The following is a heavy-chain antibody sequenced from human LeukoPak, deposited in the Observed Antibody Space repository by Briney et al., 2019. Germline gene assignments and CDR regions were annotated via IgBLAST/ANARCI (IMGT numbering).Heavy chain of an antibody. V-gene: IGHV4-4*09. CDR3: ARQGQRGYSGYDIWSGYYYYMDV. CDR2: IYTSGST. J-gene: IGHJ6*03. Sequence: SETLSLTCTVSGGSISSYHWSWIRQPPGKGLEWIGYIYTSGSTNYNPSLKSRVTISVDTSKNQFSLKLSSVTAADTVVYYCARQGQRGYSGYDIWSGYYYYMDVWGKGTTVTVSS. D-gene: IGHD5-12*01. CDR1: GGSISSYH.